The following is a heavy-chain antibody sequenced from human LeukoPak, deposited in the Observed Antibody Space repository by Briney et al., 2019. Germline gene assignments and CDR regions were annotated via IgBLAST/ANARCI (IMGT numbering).Heavy chain of an antibody. CDR1: GFTFDDHG. J-gene: IGHJ2*01. CDR3: AKEVGIYGDWYFDL. V-gene: IGHV3-9*01. CDR2: INWNSASI. D-gene: IGHD2-21*01. Sequence: GGSLRLSCAASGFTFDDHGMHWVRQAPGKGLEWVSGINWNSASIGYADSVKGRFTISRDNAKNPLYLQMNRLRAEDTALYYCAKEVGIYGDWYFDLWGRGTLVTVSS.